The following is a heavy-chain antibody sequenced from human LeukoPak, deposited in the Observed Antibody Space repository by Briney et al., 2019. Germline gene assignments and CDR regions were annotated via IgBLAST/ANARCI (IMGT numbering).Heavy chain of an antibody. J-gene: IGHJ4*02. D-gene: IGHD3-22*01. CDR1: GGSISSSSYY. V-gene: IGHV4-39*01. Sequence: SETLSLTCTVSGGSISSSSYYRGWIRQPPGKGLEWIGSIYYSGSTYYNPSLKSRVTISVDTSKNQFSLKLSSVTAADTAVYYCARPYYYDSSGYYYDYWGQGTLVTVSS. CDR2: IYYSGST. CDR3: ARPYYYDSSGYYYDY.